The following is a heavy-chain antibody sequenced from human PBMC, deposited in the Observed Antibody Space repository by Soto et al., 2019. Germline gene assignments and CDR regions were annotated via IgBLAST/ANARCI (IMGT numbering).Heavy chain of an antibody. CDR3: ARAPRIAAAGTKNWFDP. J-gene: IGHJ5*02. V-gene: IGHV4-31*03. CDR2: IYYSGST. CDR1: GGSISSGGYY. D-gene: IGHD6-13*01. Sequence: SETLSLTCTVSGGSISSGGYYWSWIRQHPGKGLEWIGYIYYSGSTHYNPSLKSRVTISVDTSKNQFSLKLSSVTAADTAVYYCARAPRIAAAGTKNWFDPWGQGTLVTVSS.